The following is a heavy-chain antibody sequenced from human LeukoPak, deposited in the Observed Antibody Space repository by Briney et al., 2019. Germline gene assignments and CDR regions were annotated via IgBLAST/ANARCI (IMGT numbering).Heavy chain of an antibody. CDR2: IRYDGITK. V-gene: IGHV3-30*02. CDR1: GFSFSGCG. D-gene: IGHD4-17*01. CDR3: AALHTGTFVDY. Sequence: GGSLRLSCAASGFSFSGCGMHWVRQVPGKGLEWVAFIRYDGITKFYIDSVKGRFAISRDNSKNTLSLQMNSLRTEDTAVYYCAALHTGTFVDYWGQGTLVTVSS. J-gene: IGHJ4*02.